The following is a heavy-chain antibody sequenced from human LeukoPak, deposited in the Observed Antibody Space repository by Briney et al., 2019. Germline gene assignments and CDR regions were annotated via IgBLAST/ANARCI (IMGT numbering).Heavy chain of an antibody. J-gene: IGHJ3*02. CDR1: GGSMISHY. CDR2: ISYIGST. V-gene: IGHV4-59*11. Sequence: SETLSLTCTVSGGSMISHYWSWIRQPPGEGLGWIGYISYIGSTNYNPSLKSRVTISIDTSKNQFSLKLSSVTAADTAVYYCARDPTPVPKGLDIWGQGKLVTVSS. D-gene: IGHD4-17*01. CDR3: ARDPTPVPKGLDI.